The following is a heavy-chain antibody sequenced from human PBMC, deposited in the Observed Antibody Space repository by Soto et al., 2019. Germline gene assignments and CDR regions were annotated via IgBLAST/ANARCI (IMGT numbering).Heavy chain of an antibody. V-gene: IGHV4-4*02. D-gene: IGHD2-15*01. Sequence: PSETLSLTCAVSGGSISSSNWLSWVRLPLGKGLEWIGEIYHSGSTNYNPSLKSRVTISVDKSKNQFSLKLSSVTAADTAVYYCARDRVVVAATRFFNWFDPWGQGTLVTVSS. CDR1: GGSISSSNW. CDR2: IYHSGST. J-gene: IGHJ5*02. CDR3: ARDRVVVAATRFFNWFDP.